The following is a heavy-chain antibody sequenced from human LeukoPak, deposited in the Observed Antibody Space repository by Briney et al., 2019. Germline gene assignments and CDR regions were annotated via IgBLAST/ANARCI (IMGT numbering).Heavy chain of an antibody. J-gene: IGHJ4*02. CDR2: ISSSSSYI. CDR3: ARDPYSSSWSVDY. D-gene: IGHD6-13*01. Sequence: PGGSLRLSCAASGFTFSSYSMNWVRQAPGKGLEWVSSISSSSSYIYYADSVKGRFTISRDNAKNSLYLQMSSLRAEDTAVYYCARDPYSSSWSVDYWGQGTLVTVSS. V-gene: IGHV3-21*01. CDR1: GFTFSSYS.